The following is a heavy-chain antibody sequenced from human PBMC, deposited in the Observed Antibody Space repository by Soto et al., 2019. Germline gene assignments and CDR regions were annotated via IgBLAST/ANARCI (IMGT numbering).Heavy chain of an antibody. D-gene: IGHD2-21*02. CDR3: ARGPVVTPFVDY. CDR2: IYYSGST. J-gene: IGHJ4*02. CDR1: GGSVTSGNYC. V-gene: IGHV4-61*01. Sequence: SETLSLTCTVSGGSVTSGNYCWSWIRQPPGKGLEWIGHIYYSGSTNYNPSLKSRVTISVDASKNQFSLKLSSVTAADTAIYYCARGPVVTPFVDYWGQGTLVTVSS.